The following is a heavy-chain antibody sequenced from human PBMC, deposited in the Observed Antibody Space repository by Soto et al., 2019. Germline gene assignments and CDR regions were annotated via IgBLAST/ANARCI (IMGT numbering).Heavy chain of an antibody. CDR1: GFTFSIYG. V-gene: IGHV3-33*01. CDR3: ERDLYSSGWYDLDY. CDR2: IWYDGSNK. D-gene: IGHD6-19*01. Sequence: QVQLVESGGGVVQPGRSLRLSCAASGFTFSIYGMHWVRQAPGKGLEWVAVIWYDGSNKYYADSVKGRFTISRDNPKDTLYLHMNSLRVEDTAGYYCERDLYSSGWYDLDYWGQGTLVTFSS. J-gene: IGHJ4*02.